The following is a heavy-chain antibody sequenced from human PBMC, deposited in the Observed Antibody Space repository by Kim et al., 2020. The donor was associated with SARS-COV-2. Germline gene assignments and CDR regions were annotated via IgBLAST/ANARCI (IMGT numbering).Heavy chain of an antibody. D-gene: IGHD1-26*01. CDR3: ASGERWLAPSGSYYDYYGIDV. J-gene: IGHJ6*02. CDR1: GDSVSSNSAA. V-gene: IGHV6-1*01. Sequence: SQTLSLTCAISGDSVSSNSAAWNWIRQSPSRGLEWLGMTYYMSKWYNDYAVSGKSRITINPDTSKNQFSLQLNSVTPEDTAVYYCASGERWLAPSGSYYDYYGIDVCGQGTTVTVSS. CDR2: TYYMSKWYN.